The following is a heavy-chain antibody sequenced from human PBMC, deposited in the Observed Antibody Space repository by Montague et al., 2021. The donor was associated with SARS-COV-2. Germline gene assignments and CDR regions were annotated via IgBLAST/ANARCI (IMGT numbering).Heavy chain of an antibody. D-gene: IGHD3-10*01. J-gene: IGHJ4*02. CDR3: ARVDVLTMVRGISRGGCYFDY. Sequence: SETLSLTCSVTGYSISSGYYWGWIRQSPGRGLEWIGTVHHSEGTYYNPSLQGRVTISVDPSKNQFSLKLISVTAADTAVYYCARVDVLTMVRGISRGGCYFDYWGQGTLVTVSS. CDR2: VHHSEGT. V-gene: IGHV4-38-2*02. CDR1: GYSISSGYY.